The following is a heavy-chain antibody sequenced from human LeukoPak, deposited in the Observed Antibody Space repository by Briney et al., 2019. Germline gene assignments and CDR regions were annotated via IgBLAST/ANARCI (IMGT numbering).Heavy chain of an antibody. D-gene: IGHD5-24*01. CDR1: VFTFSTYA. J-gene: IGHJ4*02. Sequence: GVSLRLSCAASVFTFSTYAMSWVRQAPGKGLEGVSVISGCCDIRTYYADSVKCRFTITRDNSKNALYLQMNSLRAEDTAVYYCAWGWLQPFDYWGQGTLVTVSS. CDR3: AWGWLQPFDY. V-gene: IGHV3-23*01. CDR2: ISGCCDIRT.